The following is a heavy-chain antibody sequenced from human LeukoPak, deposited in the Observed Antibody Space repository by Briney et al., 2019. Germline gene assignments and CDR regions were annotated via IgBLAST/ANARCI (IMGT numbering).Heavy chain of an antibody. CDR2: IYYSGST. V-gene: IGHV4-39*01. Sequence: SETLSLTFTVSGGSISSSSYYWGWIRQPPGKGLEWIGSIYYSGSTYYNPSLKSRVTISVDTSKNQFSLKLSSVTAADTAVYHCARQGGFGYSGSYEAFDIWGQGTMVTVSS. J-gene: IGHJ3*02. D-gene: IGHD1-26*01. CDR1: GGSISSSSYY. CDR3: ARQGGFGYSGSYEAFDI.